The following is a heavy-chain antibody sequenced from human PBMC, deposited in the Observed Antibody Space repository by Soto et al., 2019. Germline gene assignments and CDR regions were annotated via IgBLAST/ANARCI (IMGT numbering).Heavy chain of an antibody. D-gene: IGHD5-18*01. V-gene: IGHV3-48*01. CDR2: ISSSSSTI. J-gene: IGHJ4*02. CDR3: ARDGKGYSYGYSDY. Sequence: GGSLRLSCAASGFTFNNYSMNWVRQAPGKGLEWVSYISSSSSTIYSADSVQGRFIISKDNSMNTLYLQMNSLRAEDTAVYYCARDGKGYSYGYSDYWGQGTLVTVSS. CDR1: GFTFNNYS.